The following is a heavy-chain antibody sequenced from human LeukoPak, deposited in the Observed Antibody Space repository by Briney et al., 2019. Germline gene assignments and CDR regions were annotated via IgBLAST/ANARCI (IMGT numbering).Heavy chain of an antibody. CDR1: GFTFSSYG. J-gene: IGHJ4*02. CDR3: AKQHSQYYYYRSGYYLEY. V-gene: IGHV3-30*18. D-gene: IGHD3-22*01. Sequence: GGSLRLSCAASGFTFSSYGMHWVRQAPGKGLEWVALISYGGSNKYYAYSLKGRFTISRDNSKNTLYLQMNSLRAEDTAVYYCAKQHSQYYYYRSGYYLEYWGQGTLVTVSS. CDR2: ISYGGSNK.